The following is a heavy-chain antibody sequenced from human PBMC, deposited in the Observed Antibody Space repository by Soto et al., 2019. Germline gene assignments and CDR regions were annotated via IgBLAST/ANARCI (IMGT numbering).Heavy chain of an antibody. CDR3: ARGGGYSGFASYYFSY. Sequence: QVQLQESGPGLMKPSQTLSLTCTVSGGSISGPYYWSWIRQHPGKGLEWIGYIYYSGSTYYNPSPKSRGTMSVDTSKNQFSLKLSSVTAADTAVYYCARGGGYSGFASYYFSYWGQGTLVTVSS. CDR1: GGSISGPYY. D-gene: IGHD5-12*01. J-gene: IGHJ4*02. V-gene: IGHV4-31*03. CDR2: IYYSGST.